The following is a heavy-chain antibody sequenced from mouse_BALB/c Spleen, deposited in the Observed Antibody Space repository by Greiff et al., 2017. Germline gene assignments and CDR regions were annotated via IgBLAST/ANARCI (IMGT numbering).Heavy chain of an antibody. CDR2: INPSNGGT. J-gene: IGHJ3*01. V-gene: IGHV1S81*02. CDR1: GYTFTSYY. D-gene: IGHD2-3*01. Sequence: QVQLQQPGAELVKPGASVKLSCKASGYTFTSYYMYWVKQRPGQGLEWIGGINPSNGGTNFNEKFKSKATLTVDKSSSTAYMQLSSLTSEDSAVYYCTRKGDGYYPPWFAYWGQGTLVTVSA. CDR3: TRKGDGYYPPWFAY.